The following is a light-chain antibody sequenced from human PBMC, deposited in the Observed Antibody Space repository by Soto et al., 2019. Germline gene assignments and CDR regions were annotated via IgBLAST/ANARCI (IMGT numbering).Light chain of an antibody. CDR1: QSVSSNY. Sequence: IVLTQSPGTLSLSPGDRATLSCRASQSVSSNYLGWYQQKPGQAPRLLLYGASSRAIGIPDRFSGSGSGTDFTLTISRLEPEDVAVYYCQQYDTSPPLTVGGGNKVEIK. V-gene: IGKV3-20*01. CDR2: GAS. CDR3: QQYDTSPPLT. J-gene: IGKJ4*01.